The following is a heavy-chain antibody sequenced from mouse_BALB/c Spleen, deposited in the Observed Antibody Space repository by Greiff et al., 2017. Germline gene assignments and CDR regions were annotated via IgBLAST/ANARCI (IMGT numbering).Heavy chain of an antibody. CDR2: IRNKANGYTT. V-gene: IGHV7-3*02. Sequence: DVHLVESGGGLVQPGGSLRLSCATSGFTFTDYYMSWVRQPPGKALEWLGFIRNKANGYTTEYSASVKGRFTISRDNSQSILYLQMNTLRAEDSATYYCARDRGADYDPYYFDYWGQGTTLTVSS. J-gene: IGHJ2*01. CDR3: ARDRGADYDPYYFDY. CDR1: GFTFTDYY. D-gene: IGHD2-4*01.